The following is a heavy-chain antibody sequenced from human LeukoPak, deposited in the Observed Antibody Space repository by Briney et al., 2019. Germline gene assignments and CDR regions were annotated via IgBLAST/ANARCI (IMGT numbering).Heavy chain of an antibody. Sequence: ASVKVSCKASGGTFISYAISWVRQAPGQGLEWMGGIIPIFGTANYAQKFQGRVTITADESTSTAYMELSSLRSEDTAVYYCARGVEMATRHFDYWGQGTLVAVSS. J-gene: IGHJ4*02. D-gene: IGHD5-24*01. CDR1: GGTFISYA. CDR3: ARGVEMATRHFDY. V-gene: IGHV1-69*13. CDR2: IIPIFGTA.